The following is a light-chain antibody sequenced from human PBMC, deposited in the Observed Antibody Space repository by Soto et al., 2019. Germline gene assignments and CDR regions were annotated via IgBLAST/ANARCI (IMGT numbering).Light chain of an antibody. CDR3: QQYGGSRWT. Sequence: EIVLTQSPGTLSLSPGETATLSCRASQSVSSTYLAWYQQKPGQAPRLLIYGASNRATGIPDRFSGSGSGTDFTLTISRLEPEDFAVYYCQQYGGSRWTFGQGTRVDI. CDR2: GAS. CDR1: QSVSSTY. J-gene: IGKJ1*01. V-gene: IGKV3-20*01.